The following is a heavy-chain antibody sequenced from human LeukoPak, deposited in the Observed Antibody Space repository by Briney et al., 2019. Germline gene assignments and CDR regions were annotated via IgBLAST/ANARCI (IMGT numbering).Heavy chain of an antibody. CDR1: RFTFSSHN. J-gene: IGHJ5*02. CDR3: ARVFDP. Sequence: GGSLRLSCAASRFTFSSHNMHWVRQAPGKGLEWVANIKQDGSEKYYVDSVKGRFTISRDNAKNSLYLQMNSLRAEDTAVYYCARVFDPWGQGTLVTVSS. CDR2: IKQDGSEK. V-gene: IGHV3-7*01.